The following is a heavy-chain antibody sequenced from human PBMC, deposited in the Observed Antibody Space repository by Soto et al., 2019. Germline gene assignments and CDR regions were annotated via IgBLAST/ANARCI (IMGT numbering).Heavy chain of an antibody. D-gene: IGHD5-12*01. V-gene: IGHV3-21*01. CDR1: GFIFSDYS. CDR3: ARDFGGETGYAGY. J-gene: IGHJ4*02. Sequence: PGGSLRLSCAASGFIFSDYSMNWVRLTPGKGLEWVSSINPSGIYTFYGDAVKGRFTITRDNAQKLLFLQMNSLRVEDTAVYYCARDFGGETGYAGYWGQGAQVTVSS. CDR2: INPSGIYT.